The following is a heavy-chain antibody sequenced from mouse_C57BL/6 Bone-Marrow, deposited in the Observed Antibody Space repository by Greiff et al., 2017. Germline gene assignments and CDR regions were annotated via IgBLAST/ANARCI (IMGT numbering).Heavy chain of an antibody. J-gene: IGHJ2*01. CDR2: IWSGGST. CDR1: GFSLTSYG. V-gene: IGHV2-2*02. D-gene: IGHD2-4*01. CDR3: ARKGIYYDYFDY. Sequence: VKLQESGPGLVQPSQSLSITCTVSGFSLTSYGVHWVRQSPGKGLEWLGVIWSGGSTDYNAAFISRLSISKDNSKSQVFFKMNSLQANDTAIYYCARKGIYYDYFDYWGQGTTLTVSS.